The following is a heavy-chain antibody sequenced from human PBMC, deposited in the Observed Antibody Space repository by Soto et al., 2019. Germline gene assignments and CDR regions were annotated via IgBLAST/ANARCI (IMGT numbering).Heavy chain of an antibody. Sequence: PSETLSLTCAVSSGSISSSNWWSWVRQPPGKGLEWIGEIYHSGSTNYNPSLKGRFTISRDNSKNTLYLQMNSLRAEDTAVYYCAKGDPYCTNGVCYNPPDYWGQGTLVTVSS. CDR2: IYHSGST. V-gene: IGHV4-4*02. D-gene: IGHD2-8*01. CDR1: SGSISSSNW. J-gene: IGHJ4*02. CDR3: AKGDPYCTNGVCYNPPDY.